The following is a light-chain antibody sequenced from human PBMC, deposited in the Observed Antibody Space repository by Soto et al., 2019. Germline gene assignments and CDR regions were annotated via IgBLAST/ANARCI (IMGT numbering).Light chain of an antibody. CDR1: QSISSW. V-gene: IGKV1-5*01. CDR2: DAS. CDR3: QQYNAYSRT. Sequence: DIQMTQSPSTLSASVGDRVTITCRASQSISSWLAWYQQKPGKAPKLLIYDASSLERGVPSRFSGSGSGTKFTLTISSLQPDDFATYYCQQYNAYSRTFGQGTKVDI. J-gene: IGKJ1*01.